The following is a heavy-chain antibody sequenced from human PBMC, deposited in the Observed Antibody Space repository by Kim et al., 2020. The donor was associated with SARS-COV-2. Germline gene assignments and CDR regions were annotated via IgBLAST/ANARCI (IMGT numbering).Heavy chain of an antibody. Sequence: QKLQGRVTMTTDTSTSTAYMELRSLRSDDTAVYYCAREAGVLLWLRGMDVWGQGTTVTVSS. J-gene: IGHJ6*02. V-gene: IGHV1-18*01. D-gene: IGHD3-10*01. CDR3: AREAGVLLWLRGMDV.